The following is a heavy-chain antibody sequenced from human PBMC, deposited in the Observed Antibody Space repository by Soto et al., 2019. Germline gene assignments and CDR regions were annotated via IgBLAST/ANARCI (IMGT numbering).Heavy chain of an antibody. J-gene: IGHJ3*02. Sequence: QVQLVQSGAEVQKPGAAVKVSCKASGYTFTGNYMHWVRQAPGQGLEWMGWINPNSGGTNYAQKFQGRVTVTRDTSISTAYMELSRLRSDDTAVYYCARDGDSSSPFDIWGQGTMVTVSS. D-gene: IGHD6-6*01. CDR3: ARDGDSSSPFDI. V-gene: IGHV1-2*02. CDR2: INPNSGGT. CDR1: GYTFTGNY.